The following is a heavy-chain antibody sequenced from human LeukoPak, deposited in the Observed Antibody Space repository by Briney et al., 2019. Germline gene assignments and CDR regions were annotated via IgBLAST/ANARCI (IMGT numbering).Heavy chain of an antibody. D-gene: IGHD3-10*01. Sequence: ASVKVSCKASGYTFISYGISWVRQAPGQGLEWMGWVSAYNGNTNYAQKPQGRVTMTTDTSTSTAYMELRSLRSDDTAVYYCARARRYYGSGSYNPDYWGQGTLVTVSS. V-gene: IGHV1-18*01. J-gene: IGHJ4*02. CDR2: VSAYNGNT. CDR3: ARARRYYGSGSYNPDY. CDR1: GYTFISYG.